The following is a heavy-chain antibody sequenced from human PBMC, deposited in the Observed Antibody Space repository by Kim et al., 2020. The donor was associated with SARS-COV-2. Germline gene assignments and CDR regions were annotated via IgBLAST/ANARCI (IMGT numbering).Heavy chain of an antibody. D-gene: IGHD6-6*01. CDR3: ASTSSGHFDY. J-gene: IGHJ4*02. CDR2: GTA. Sequence: GTANYAPKFQDRVTITADESTSTAYMELSSLTSADTAVYYCASTSSGHFDYWGQGTLVTVSS. V-gene: IGHV1-69*01.